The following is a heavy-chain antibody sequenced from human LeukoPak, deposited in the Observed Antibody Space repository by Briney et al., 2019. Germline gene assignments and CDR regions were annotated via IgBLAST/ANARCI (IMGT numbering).Heavy chain of an antibody. CDR2: MYYSGST. J-gene: IGHJ3*02. CDR3: AREGMIATGREPAEI. V-gene: IGHV4-59*01. Sequence: TSETLSLACSVSGGSISSSYWSWIRQAPGKGLEWIGQMYYSGSTNYNPSLKSRVTMSVDTSKNQFSLKRTSVTAADTAVYYCAREGMIATGREPAEIWGQGTMVTVSS. D-gene: IGHD3-22*01. CDR1: GGSISSSY.